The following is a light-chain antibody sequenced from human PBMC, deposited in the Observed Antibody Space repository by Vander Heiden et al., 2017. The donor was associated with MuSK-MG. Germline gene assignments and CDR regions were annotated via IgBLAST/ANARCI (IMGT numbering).Light chain of an antibody. CDR2: KDS. CDR3: QSADNSSFYLV. J-gene: IGLJ3*02. V-gene: IGLV3-25*03. CDR1: ALPKQY. Sequence: SHDLTQPPPVSVSPGQTARITCSGDALPKQYAYWYQQKPGQAPVLVIYKDSERPSGIPERISGSSSGTKVTLTISGVQSEDEADYYCQSADNSSFYLVFGGGTKLTVL.